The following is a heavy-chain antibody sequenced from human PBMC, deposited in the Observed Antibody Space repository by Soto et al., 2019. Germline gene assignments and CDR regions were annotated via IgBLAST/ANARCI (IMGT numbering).Heavy chain of an antibody. J-gene: IGHJ3*02. V-gene: IGHV1-8*01. CDR3: ARDYYDSSGNRDAFDI. Sequence: ASVKVSCKASGCSFTSLDINWVRQTAGQGLEWMGWMQPSTGRTGYAQKFQGRVTMTRDTSASTAYMELSSLRSEDTAVYYCARDYYDSSGNRDAFDIWGQGTMVTVS. CDR2: MQPSTGRT. D-gene: IGHD3-22*01. CDR1: GCSFTSLD.